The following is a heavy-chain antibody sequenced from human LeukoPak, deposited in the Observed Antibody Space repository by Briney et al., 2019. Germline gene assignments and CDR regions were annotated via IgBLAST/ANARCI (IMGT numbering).Heavy chain of an antibody. D-gene: IGHD3-10*01. CDR2: IYYSGST. Sequence: KPSETLSLTCTVSGGSISSSIYYWGWIRQPPGKGLEWIGSIYYSGSTYYNPSLKSRVTISVDTSKNQFSLKLSSVTAADTAVYYCASMVRGTYYFDYWGQGTLVTVSS. CDR3: ASMVRGTYYFDY. CDR1: GGSISSSIYY. J-gene: IGHJ4*02. V-gene: IGHV4-39*01.